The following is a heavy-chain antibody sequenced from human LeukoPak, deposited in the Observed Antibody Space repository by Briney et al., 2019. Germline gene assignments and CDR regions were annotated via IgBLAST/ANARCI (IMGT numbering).Heavy chain of an antibody. D-gene: IGHD6-13*01. CDR2: IYSGGNT. Sequence: GGSLRLSCAASGFTVSSNYMSWVRQAPGKGLEWVSVIYSGGNTYYADSVKGRFTISRDNSKNTLYLQMSSLRAEDTAIYYCAKDKQQLAPYYFDYWGQGTLVTVSS. J-gene: IGHJ4*02. V-gene: IGHV3-53*01. CDR3: AKDKQQLAPYYFDY. CDR1: GFTVSSNY.